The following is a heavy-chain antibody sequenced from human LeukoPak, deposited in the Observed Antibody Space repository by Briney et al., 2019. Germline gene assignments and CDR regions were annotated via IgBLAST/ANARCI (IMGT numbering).Heavy chain of an antibody. J-gene: IGHJ4*02. CDR1: GFTFDDYA. CDR2: ISGDGGST. Sequence: GGSLRLSCAASGFTFDDYAMHWVRQAPGKGLEWVSLISGDGGSTYYADSVKGRFTISRDNSRNTLYLQMNSLRAEDTAVYYCAKGSTVVPAAYYFDYWGQGTLVTVSS. CDR3: AKGSTVVPAAYYFDY. V-gene: IGHV3-43*02. D-gene: IGHD2-2*01.